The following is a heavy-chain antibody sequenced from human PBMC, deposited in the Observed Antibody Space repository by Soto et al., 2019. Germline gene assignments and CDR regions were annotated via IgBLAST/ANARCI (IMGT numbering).Heavy chain of an antibody. V-gene: IGHV1-69*13. J-gene: IGHJ4*02. CDR2: IIPIFGTA. CDR3: ARVSVAVAGAGEDIV. CDR1: GGTFSSYA. Sequence: ASVKVSCKASGGTFSSYAISWVRQAPGQGLEWMGGIIPIFGTANYAQKFQGRVTITADESTSTAYMELSSLRSEDTAVYYCARVSVAVAGAGEDIVWGQGTLVTVSS. D-gene: IGHD6-19*01.